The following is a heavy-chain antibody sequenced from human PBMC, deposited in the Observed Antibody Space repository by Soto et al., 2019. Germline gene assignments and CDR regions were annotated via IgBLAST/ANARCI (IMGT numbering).Heavy chain of an antibody. D-gene: IGHD3-10*01. CDR3: ARDPYYYGSGSSNYYMDV. CDR2: INAGNGNT. J-gene: IGHJ6*03. Sequence: ASVKVSCKASGYTFTSYAMHWVRQAPGQRLEWMGWINAGNGNTKYSQKFQGRVTITRDTSASTAYMELSSLRSEDTAVYYCARDPYYYGSGSSNYYMDVWGKGTTVTVSS. CDR1: GYTFTSYA. V-gene: IGHV1-3*01.